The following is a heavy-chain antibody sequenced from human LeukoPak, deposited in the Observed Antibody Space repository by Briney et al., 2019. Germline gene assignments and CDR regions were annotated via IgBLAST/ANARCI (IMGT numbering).Heavy chain of an antibody. D-gene: IGHD1-26*01. CDR2: ISAYNGNT. J-gene: IGHJ4*02. Sequence: GASVXXXXXXSGYTFTSYGXXXXRQAXGQGLXXXXXISAYNGNTNYAQKLQGRVTMTTDTSTSTAYMELRSLRSDDTAVYYCARDLVGATFPSDYWGQGTLVTVSS. V-gene: IGHV1-18*01. CDR3: ARDLVGATFPSDY. CDR1: GYTFTSYG.